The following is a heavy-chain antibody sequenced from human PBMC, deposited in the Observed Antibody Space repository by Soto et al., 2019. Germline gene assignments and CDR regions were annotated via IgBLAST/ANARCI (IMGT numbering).Heavy chain of an antibody. CDR3: ARRFLEWRAFDY. CDR2: IYYSGST. V-gene: IGHV4-39*01. D-gene: IGHD3-3*01. Sequence: SETLSLTCTVSGGSISSSSYYWGWIRQPPGKGLEWIGSIYYSGSTYYNPSLKSRVTISVDTSKNQFSLKLSSVTAADTAVYYCARRFLEWRAFDYWGQGTLVTVSS. CDR1: GGSISSSSYY. J-gene: IGHJ4*02.